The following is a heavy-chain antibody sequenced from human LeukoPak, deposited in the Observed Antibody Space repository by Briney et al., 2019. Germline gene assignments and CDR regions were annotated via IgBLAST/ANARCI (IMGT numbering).Heavy chain of an antibody. CDR1: GFTFSDYY. Sequence: GVSLRLSCAASGFTFSDYYISWIRQAPAKGLEWVSYISSSDSTIYYADSVKGRFTISRDNAKNSLYLQMNSLRAEDTAVYYCARDFSSSYFDYWGQGTLVTVSS. D-gene: IGHD6-6*01. V-gene: IGHV3-11*01. CDR3: ARDFSSSYFDY. CDR2: ISSSDSTI. J-gene: IGHJ4*02.